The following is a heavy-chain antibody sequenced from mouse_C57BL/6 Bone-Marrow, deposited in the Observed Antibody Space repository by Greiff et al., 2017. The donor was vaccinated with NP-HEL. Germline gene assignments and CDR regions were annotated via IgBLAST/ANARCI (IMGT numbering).Heavy chain of an antibody. D-gene: IGHD3-2*02. CDR1: GYTFTSYW. CDR3: ARQLRLPFAY. V-gene: IGHV1-55*01. J-gene: IGHJ3*01. CDR2: IYPGSGST. Sequence: QVQLQQPGAELVKPGASVKMSCKASGYTFTSYWITWVKQRPGQGLEWIGDIYPGSGSTNYNEKFKGKATLTVDPSSSSAYMRLSSLTSEDSAVYYCARQLRLPFAYWGQGTLVTVSA.